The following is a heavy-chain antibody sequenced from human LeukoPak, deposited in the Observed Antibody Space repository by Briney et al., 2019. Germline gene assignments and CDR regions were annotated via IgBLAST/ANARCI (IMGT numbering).Heavy chain of an antibody. D-gene: IGHD6-6*01. CDR2: INHSGST. V-gene: IGHV4-34*01. Sequence: PSETLPLTCAVYGGSFSGYYWSWIRQPPGKGLEWIGEINHSGSTNYNPSLKSRVTISVDTSKNQFSLKLSSVTAADTAVYYCARGSLVAARPAVDIWGQGTMVTVSS. J-gene: IGHJ3*02. CDR1: GGSFSGYY. CDR3: ARGSLVAARPAVDI.